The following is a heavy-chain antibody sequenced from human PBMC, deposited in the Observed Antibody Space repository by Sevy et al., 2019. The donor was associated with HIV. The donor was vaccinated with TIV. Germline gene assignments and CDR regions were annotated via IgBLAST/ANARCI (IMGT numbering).Heavy chain of an antibody. CDR3: VRADTDEQLDT. V-gene: IGHV1-46*01. Sequence: ASVKVSCKASGDTFTNNYIHWVRQAPGQGLEWMGMVDPSAGNTTYAQKFQGRVTMTRDTSTSILYMDLSSLRSEDTAVYYCVRADTDEQLDTWGQGALVTVSS. CDR2: VDPSAGNT. D-gene: IGHD1-1*01. J-gene: IGHJ5*02. CDR1: GDTFTNNY.